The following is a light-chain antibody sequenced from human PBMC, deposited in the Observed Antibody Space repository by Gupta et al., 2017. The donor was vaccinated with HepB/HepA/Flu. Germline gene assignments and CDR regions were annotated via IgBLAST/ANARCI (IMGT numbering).Light chain of an antibody. V-gene: IGLV1-44*01. Sequence: QSVLTQPPSASGTPGPTVTISCSGTRSNIRSTSVNWYQQLPGAAPKLLMVSSDQRPSGVPDRFSCSKSGTSAARATSGRQSEEEAADHCSAWDDSMNGRWVFGGGTTLTVL. CDR1: RSNIRSTS. J-gene: IGLJ3*02. CDR2: SSD. CDR3: SAWDDSMNGRWV.